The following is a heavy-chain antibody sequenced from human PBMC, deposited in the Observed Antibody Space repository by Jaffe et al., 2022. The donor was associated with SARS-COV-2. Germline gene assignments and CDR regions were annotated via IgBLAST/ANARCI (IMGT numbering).Heavy chain of an antibody. V-gene: IGHV3-15*01. CDR3: TTETVTTSPYYYYYYGMDV. J-gene: IGHJ6*02. CDR2: IKSKTDGGTT. D-gene: IGHD4-17*01. CDR1: GFTFSNAW. Sequence: EVQLVESGGGLVKPGGSLRLSCAASGFTFSNAWMSWVRQAPGKGLEWVGRIKSKTDGGTTDYAAPVKGRFTISRDDSKNTLYLQMNSLKTEDTAVYYCTTETVTTSPYYYYYYGMDVWGQGTTVTVSS.